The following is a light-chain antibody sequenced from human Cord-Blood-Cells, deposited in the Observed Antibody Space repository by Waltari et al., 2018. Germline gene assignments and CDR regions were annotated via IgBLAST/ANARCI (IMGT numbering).Light chain of an antibody. Sequence: DIQMTQSPSSLSASVGDRVTITCQASQDISNYLNWYQQKPGKEPKLLIYDASNLETGVPSRFSGSRSWTNYTITIISLQPEDNTTYYCQQYDNLPPYSFGQGTKLEIK. CDR1: QDISNY. V-gene: IGKV1-33*01. CDR3: QQYDNLPPYS. J-gene: IGKJ2*03. CDR2: DAS.